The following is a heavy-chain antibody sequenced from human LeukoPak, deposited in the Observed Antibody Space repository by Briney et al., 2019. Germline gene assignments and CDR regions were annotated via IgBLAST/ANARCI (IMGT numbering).Heavy chain of an antibody. Sequence: SETLSLTCTVSGGSISSGDYYWSWIRQPPGKGLEWIGYIYYSGGTYYNPSLKSRVTISVDTSKNQFSLKLSSVTAADTAVYYCARLFLGELYFDYWGQGTLVTVSS. CDR1: GGSISSGDYY. CDR2: IYYSGGT. D-gene: IGHD3-16*01. CDR3: ARLFLGELYFDY. J-gene: IGHJ4*02. V-gene: IGHV4-30-4*08.